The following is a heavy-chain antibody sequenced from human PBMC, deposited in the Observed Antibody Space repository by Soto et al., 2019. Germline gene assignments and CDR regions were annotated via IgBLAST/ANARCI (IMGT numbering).Heavy chain of an antibody. J-gene: IGHJ4*02. CDR3: ARDPPTGTTLEWADS. Sequence: EVQLVESGGGLVKPGGSLRLSCAASGFSFSSDSMGWVRQAPGKGPEWVSSISSSGSFKNYADSVKGRFTISRDNAKNSLYLLLSGLKEEDTAVYYCARDPPTGTTLEWADSWGQGTLVTVSS. CDR1: GFSFSSDS. V-gene: IGHV3-21*01. D-gene: IGHD1-7*01. CDR2: ISSSGSFK.